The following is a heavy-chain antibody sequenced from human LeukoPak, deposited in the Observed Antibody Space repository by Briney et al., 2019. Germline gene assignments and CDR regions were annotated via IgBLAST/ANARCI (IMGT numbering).Heavy chain of an antibody. J-gene: IGHJ5*02. CDR1: GGSFSGDY. D-gene: IGHD3-3*01. Sequence: SETLSLTCAVYGGSFSGDYWSWIRQPPGKGLEWIGEIKHSGITYYNPSLKSRVTISIDTSNNQFSLKLSSVTAADTAVYYCARYKFSAVFLGFDPWGQGTQVTVSS. V-gene: IGHV4-34*01. CDR3: ARYKFSAVFLGFDP. CDR2: IKHSGIT.